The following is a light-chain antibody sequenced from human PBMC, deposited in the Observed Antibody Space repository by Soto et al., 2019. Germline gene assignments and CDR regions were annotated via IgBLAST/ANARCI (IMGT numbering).Light chain of an antibody. CDR1: SRDVGGYDY. CDR3: SSYTSSGIYV. V-gene: IGLV2-14*03. CDR2: DVN. J-gene: IGLJ1*01. Sequence: QSVLTQPASVSGSPGQSITISCTGTSRDVGGYDYVSWYQQYPGKAPNLMIFDVNNRPSGVSDRFSGSKSANTASLTISGLQSEDEADYYCSSYTSSGIYVFGTGTKVTVL.